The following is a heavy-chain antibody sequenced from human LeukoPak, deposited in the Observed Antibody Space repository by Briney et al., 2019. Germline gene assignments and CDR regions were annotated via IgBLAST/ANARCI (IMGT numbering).Heavy chain of an antibody. CDR1: GYTFTSYY. J-gene: IGHJ4*02. Sequence: GASVKVSCKASGYTFTSYYMHWVRQAPGQGLEWMAMINPSSGRTNYAQKFQGRVTMTTDMSTSTVYMELSSLRSEDTAVYYCARVPRYGGSVILDFWGQGTLVTVSS. CDR2: INPSSGRT. V-gene: IGHV1-46*01. D-gene: IGHD1-26*01. CDR3: ARVPRYGGSVILDF.